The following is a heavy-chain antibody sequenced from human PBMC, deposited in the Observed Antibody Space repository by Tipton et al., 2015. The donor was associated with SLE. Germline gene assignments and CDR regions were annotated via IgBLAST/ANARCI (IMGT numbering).Heavy chain of an antibody. CDR2: ISWNSGSI. V-gene: IGHV3-9*01. CDR3: AKDRTGGNYYMDV. Sequence: RSLRLSCAASGFTFSSYAMHWVRQAPGKGQEWVSGISWNSGSIGYADSVKGRFTISRDNAKNSLYLQMNSLRAEDTALYYCAKDRTGGNYYMDVWGKGTTVTVSS. J-gene: IGHJ6*03. D-gene: IGHD7-27*01. CDR1: GFTFSSYA.